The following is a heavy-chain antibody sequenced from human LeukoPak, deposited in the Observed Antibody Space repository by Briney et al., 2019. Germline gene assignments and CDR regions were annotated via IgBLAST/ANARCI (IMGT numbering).Heavy chain of an antibody. D-gene: IGHD6-19*01. V-gene: IGHV3-21*01. J-gene: IGHJ4*02. CDR2: ISSSSSYI. Sequence: GGSLRLSCAASGFTFSSYSMNWVRQAPGKGLEWVSSISSSSSYIYYADSVKGRFTISRDNSKNTLYLQMNSLRAEDTAVYYCAKRGYSSGWYYFDYWGQGTLVTVSS. CDR3: AKRGYSSGWYYFDY. CDR1: GFTFSSYS.